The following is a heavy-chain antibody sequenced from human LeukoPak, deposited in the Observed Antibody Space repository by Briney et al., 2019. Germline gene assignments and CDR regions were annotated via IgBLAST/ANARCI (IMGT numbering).Heavy chain of an antibody. J-gene: IGHJ4*02. D-gene: IGHD6-13*01. CDR1: GYTLTELS. CDR2: FDPEDGDT. V-gene: IGHV1-24*01. CDR3: ATDYTSSSSVGFDY. Sequence: ASVKVSCKVSGYTLTELSMHWVRQAPGKGLEWMGGFDPEDGDTIYAQKFQGRVTMTEDTSTDTAYMELSSLRSEDTAVYYCATDYTSSSSVGFDYWGQGTLVTVSS.